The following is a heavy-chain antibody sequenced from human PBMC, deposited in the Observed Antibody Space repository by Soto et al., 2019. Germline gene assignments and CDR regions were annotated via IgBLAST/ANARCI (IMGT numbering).Heavy chain of an antibody. V-gene: IGHV4-39*01. CDR1: GGSISSTSYY. CDR3: ARSPLDIATLAV. D-gene: IGHD1-26*01. CDR2: IYYSGST. J-gene: IGHJ4*02. Sequence: SETLSLTCTVSGGSISSTSYYWGWIRQPPGKGLEWIGSIYYSGSTNYNPSLKSRVTISVDTSKNQFSLKLSSVTVADTAVYYWARSPLDIATLAVWGQGTLVPVSA.